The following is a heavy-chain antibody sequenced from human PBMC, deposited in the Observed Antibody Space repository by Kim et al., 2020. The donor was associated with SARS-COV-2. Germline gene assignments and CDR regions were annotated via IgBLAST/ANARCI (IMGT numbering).Heavy chain of an antibody. CDR3: ARGRSPVTMIEFDY. CDR1: GGTFSSYA. Sequence: SVKVSCKASGGTFSSYAISWVRQAPGQGLEWMGGIIPIFGTANYAQKFQGRVTITADESTSTAYMELSSLRSEDTAVYYCARGRSPVTMIEFDYWGQGTLVTVSS. V-gene: IGHV1-69*13. CDR2: IIPIFGTA. D-gene: IGHD3-22*01. J-gene: IGHJ4*02.